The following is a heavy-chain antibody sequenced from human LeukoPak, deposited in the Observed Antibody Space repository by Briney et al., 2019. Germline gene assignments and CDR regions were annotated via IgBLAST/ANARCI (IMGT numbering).Heavy chain of an antibody. CDR2: ISDDGSKN. Sequence: GGSLRLSCATAGFTFSSYGMHWVRQAPGKGLEWVALISDDGSKNSYADSVKGRFSVSRDNSKNTVYLQMNSLRAEDTAVYYCARDADTSSHYSRFDYWGQGTLVSVSS. J-gene: IGHJ4*02. D-gene: IGHD3-22*01. CDR3: ARDADTSSHYSRFDY. V-gene: IGHV3-30*12. CDR1: GFTFSSYG.